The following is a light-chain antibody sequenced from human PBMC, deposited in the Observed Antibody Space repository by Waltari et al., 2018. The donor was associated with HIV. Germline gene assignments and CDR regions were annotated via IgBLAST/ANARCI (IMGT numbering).Light chain of an antibody. Sequence: DIVMTQSPDSLAVSLGERATIHCQSSQSLLYSANNKNYLAWSQQRPGQPPNLLIYWASARESGVPDRFSGSGSGTDFTLTISSLQADDVAVYYCHQYFSAPWTFGQGTKVEIK. V-gene: IGKV4-1*01. CDR2: WAS. J-gene: IGKJ1*01. CDR1: QSLLYSANNKNY. CDR3: HQYFSAPWT.